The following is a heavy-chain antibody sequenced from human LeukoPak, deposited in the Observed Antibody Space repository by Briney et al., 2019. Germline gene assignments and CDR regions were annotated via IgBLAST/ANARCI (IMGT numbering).Heavy chain of an antibody. CDR3: AKDLASFISSGWYVGYFDY. CDR2: ISGSGGST. Sequence: GGSLRLSCAASGFTFSSYAMSWVRQAPGKWLEWVSAISGSGGSTYYADSVKGRFTISRDNSKNTLYLQMNSLRAEDTAVYYCAKDLASFISSGWYVGYFDYWGQGTLVTVSS. V-gene: IGHV3-23*01. D-gene: IGHD6-19*01. CDR1: GFTFSSYA. J-gene: IGHJ4*02.